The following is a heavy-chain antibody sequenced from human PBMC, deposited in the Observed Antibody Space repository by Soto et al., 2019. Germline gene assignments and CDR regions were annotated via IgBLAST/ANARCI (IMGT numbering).Heavy chain of an antibody. CDR2: IYWDDDK. J-gene: IGHJ4*02. Sequence: QITLKASGPTLVKPTQTLTLTCTFSGFSLSTSGVGGGWIRQPPGKALEWLALIYWDDDKRYSSSLKSRRTITKDTSKNQVVLTMTNMDPVDTATYYCAHVYGGYDNFDYWGQGTLVTVSS. CDR3: AHVYGGYDNFDY. CDR1: GFSLSTSGVG. D-gene: IGHD5-12*01. V-gene: IGHV2-5*02.